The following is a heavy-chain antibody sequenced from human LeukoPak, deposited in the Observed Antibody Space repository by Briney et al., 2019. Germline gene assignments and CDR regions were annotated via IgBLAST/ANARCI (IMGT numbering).Heavy chain of an antibody. D-gene: IGHD6-19*01. V-gene: IGHV4-4*08. J-gene: IGHJ4*02. CDR2: IYSSGST. Sequence: SETLSLTCTVSGGSMSPYHWGWIRQPPGKGLEWTGYIYSSGSTNYNPSLNSQVTISVDTSKNQFSLRLSSVTAADTAIYYCARAVSGRFDYWGQGTLVTVSS. CDR1: GGSMSPYH. CDR3: ARAVSGRFDY.